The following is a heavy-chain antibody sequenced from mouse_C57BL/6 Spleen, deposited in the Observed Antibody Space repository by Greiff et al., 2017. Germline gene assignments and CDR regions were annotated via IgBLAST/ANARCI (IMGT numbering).Heavy chain of an antibody. V-gene: IGHV14-2*01. J-gene: IGHJ4*01. CDR3: AYYYGKDYYAMDY. CDR2: IDPEDGET. Sequence: VQLKESGAELVKPGASVKLSCTASGFNIKDYYMHWVKQRTEQGLEWIGRIDPEDGETKYAPKFQGKATITADTSSNTAYLQLSSLTSEDTAVYYCAYYYGKDYYAMDYWGQGTSVTVSS. CDR1: GFNIKDYY. D-gene: IGHD1-1*01.